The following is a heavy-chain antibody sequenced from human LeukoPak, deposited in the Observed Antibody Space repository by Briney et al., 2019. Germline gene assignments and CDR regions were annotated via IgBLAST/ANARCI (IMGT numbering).Heavy chain of an antibody. CDR3: ARASTEYAVTDGFDT. J-gene: IGHJ5*02. CDR2: IYSGGST. V-gene: IGHV3-53*01. Sequence: PGGSLRLSCVVSGFTVSTNFMSWVRQAPGEQLEWVSVIYSGGSTYYADSVKGRFTISRDDAKSSVYLEMTSLRTDDTAVYYCARASTEYAVTDGFDTWGPGTLVTVSS. D-gene: IGHD4-17*01. CDR1: GFTVSTNF.